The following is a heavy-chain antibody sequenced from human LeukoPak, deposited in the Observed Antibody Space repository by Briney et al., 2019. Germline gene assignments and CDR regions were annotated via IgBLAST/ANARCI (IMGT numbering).Heavy chain of an antibody. CDR3: ARLSAMLRGPEPIYYFDY. J-gene: IGHJ4*01. CDR1: GFTFSRYL. CDR2: IKEDGSEG. Sequence: PGGSLRLSCATSGFTFSRYLMTWVRQAPGKGLESVATIKEDGSEGYYVDSVKGRFTISRDNSKNSLYLQMNSLRAEDTAMYYCARLSAMLRGPEPIYYFDYWGQGTLVTVSS. D-gene: IGHD3-10*01. V-gene: IGHV3-7*01.